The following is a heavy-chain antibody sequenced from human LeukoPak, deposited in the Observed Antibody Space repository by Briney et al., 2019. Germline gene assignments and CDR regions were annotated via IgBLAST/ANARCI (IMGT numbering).Heavy chain of an antibody. Sequence: GGSLRLSCAASGFTFGSYAMSWVRQAPGKGLEWVSDINGSGGSTYYTDSVKGRFTISRDNARNSLSLQMNSLTAEDTAVYYCVRGPRYYDDSGFHYGVFDIWGQGTVVTVSS. D-gene: IGHD3-22*01. CDR2: INGSGGST. CDR1: GFTFGSYA. J-gene: IGHJ3*02. CDR3: VRGPRYYDDSGFHYGVFDI. V-gene: IGHV3-23*01.